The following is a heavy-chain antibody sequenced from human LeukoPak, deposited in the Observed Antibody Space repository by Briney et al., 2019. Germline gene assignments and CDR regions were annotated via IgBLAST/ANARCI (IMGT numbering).Heavy chain of an antibody. CDR3: AKGNGGNVDY. J-gene: IGHJ4*02. D-gene: IGHD4-23*01. CDR2: IRYDGSNK. CDR1: GFTFSSYG. Sequence: GGSLRLSCAASGFTFSSYGMHWVRQAPGKGLEWVAFIRYDGSNKYYADSVKGRFTISRDNSKNTLYLQMNGLRAEDTAVYYCAKGNGGNVDYWGQGTLVTVSS. V-gene: IGHV3-30*02.